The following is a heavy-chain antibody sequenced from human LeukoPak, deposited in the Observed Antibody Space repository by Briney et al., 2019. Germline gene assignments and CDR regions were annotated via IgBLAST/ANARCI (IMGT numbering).Heavy chain of an antibody. CDR2: ISSSGGTI. V-gene: IGHV3-48*03. J-gene: IGHJ4*02. D-gene: IGHD6-19*01. Sequence: GGSLRLSCAASGFTFSSYEMNWVRQAPGKGLEWVSYISSSGGTIYYADSVKGRFTISKDNAKSSLYLQMNSLRAEDTAVYYCARTKWLEAIHYWGQGTLVTVSS. CDR1: GFTFSSYE. CDR3: ARTKWLEAIHY.